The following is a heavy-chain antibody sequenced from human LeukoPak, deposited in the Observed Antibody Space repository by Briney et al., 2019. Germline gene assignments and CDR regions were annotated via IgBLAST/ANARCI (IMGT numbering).Heavy chain of an antibody. CDR1: GFTFDDYA. J-gene: IGHJ4*02. CDR2: ISWNSGSI. CDR3: AKGLRSSSWFSFDY. Sequence: GGSLRLSCAASGFTFDDYAMHWVRQAPGKGLEWVSGISWNSGSIGYADSVKGRFTISRDNAKNSLYLQMNSLRAEDMALYYCAKGLRSSSWFSFDYWGQGTLVTVPS. V-gene: IGHV3-9*03. D-gene: IGHD6-13*01.